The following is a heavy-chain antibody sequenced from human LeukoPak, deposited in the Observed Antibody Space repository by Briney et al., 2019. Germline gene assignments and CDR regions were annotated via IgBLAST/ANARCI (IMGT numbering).Heavy chain of an antibody. D-gene: IGHD5-18*01. V-gene: IGHV3-23*01. CDR2: ISGSGGST. Sequence: SGGSLRLSCAASGFTFSSYAMHWVRQAPGKGLEWASAISGSGGSTYYADSVKGRFTISRDNSKNTLYLQMNSLRAEDTAVYYCAKDGIRGYSYGSVRWDYWGQGTLVTVSS. CDR3: AKDGIRGYSYGSVRWDY. J-gene: IGHJ4*02. CDR1: GFTFSSYA.